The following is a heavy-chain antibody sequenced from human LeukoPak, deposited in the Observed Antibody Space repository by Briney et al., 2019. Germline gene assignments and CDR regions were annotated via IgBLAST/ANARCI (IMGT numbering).Heavy chain of an antibody. J-gene: IGHJ6*02. CDR3: ASTTISPVGGMDV. CDR2: IKQDGSEK. V-gene: IGHV3-7*05. Sequence: PGGSLRLSCAASGFTFCSYWMSWVRQAPGKGLEWVANIKQDGSEKYYVDSVKGRFTISRDSAKNSLYLQVNSLRAEDTAVYYCASTTISPVGGMDVWGQGTTVTVSS. D-gene: IGHD2/OR15-2a*01. CDR1: GFTFCSYW.